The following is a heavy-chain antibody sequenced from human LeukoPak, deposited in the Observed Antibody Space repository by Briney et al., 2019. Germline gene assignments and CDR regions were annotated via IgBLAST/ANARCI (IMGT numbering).Heavy chain of an antibody. CDR2: IFYSGNI. D-gene: IGHD3-3*01. J-gene: IGHJ4*02. V-gene: IGHV4-30-4*01. CDR1: GGSISNGDAH. CDR3: ARGVPEYYDFWSGYFYYFDY. Sequence: SQTLSLTCTVSGGSISNGDAHRSWICQPPGKGLEWIGYIFYSGNIYYNPSLKSRVTISMDTSKNQFSLKLSSVTAADTAVYYCARGVPEYYDFWSGYFYYFDYWGQGTLVTVSS.